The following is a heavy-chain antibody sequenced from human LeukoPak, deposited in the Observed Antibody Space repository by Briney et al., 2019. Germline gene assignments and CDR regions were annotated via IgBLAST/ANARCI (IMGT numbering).Heavy chain of an antibody. CDR1: GFTFSSYW. D-gene: IGHD3-10*01. V-gene: IGHV3-7*04. CDR2: IKQDGSEK. CDR3: ARAYGSGLNWFDP. J-gene: IGHJ5*02. Sequence: GGSLRLSCAASGFTFSSYWMSWVRQAPGKGLEWVANIKQDGSEKYYADSVKGRFTISRDNAKNSLYLQMNSLRAEDTAVYYCARAYGSGLNWFDPWGQGTLVTVSS.